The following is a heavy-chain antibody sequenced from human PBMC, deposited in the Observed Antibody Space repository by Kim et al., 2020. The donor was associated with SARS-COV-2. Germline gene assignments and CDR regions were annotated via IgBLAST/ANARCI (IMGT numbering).Heavy chain of an antibody. J-gene: IGHJ4*02. CDR3: ARKTGAFGY. Sequence: GRTNYNPSLKSRVTISVDTSKNQFSLKLSSVTAADPAVYYCARKTGAFGYWGQGTLVTVSS. CDR2: GRT. V-gene: IGHV4-34*01. D-gene: IGHD7-27*01.